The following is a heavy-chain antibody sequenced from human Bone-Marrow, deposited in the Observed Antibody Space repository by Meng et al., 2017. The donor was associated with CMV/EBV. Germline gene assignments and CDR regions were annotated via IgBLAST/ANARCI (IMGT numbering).Heavy chain of an antibody. CDR1: GFTFSSYV. CDR3: AKRSTAMVA. J-gene: IGHJ4*02. V-gene: IGHV3-23*01. CDR2: ISGSGDST. Sequence: GESLKISCAASGFTFSSYVMTWVRQAPGKGLEWVSSISGSGDSTYYADSVKGRFTIPRDNSKKTLYVQMNSLRGEDTAKYFRAKRSTAMVAWGQGTLVTVSS. D-gene: IGHD5-18*01.